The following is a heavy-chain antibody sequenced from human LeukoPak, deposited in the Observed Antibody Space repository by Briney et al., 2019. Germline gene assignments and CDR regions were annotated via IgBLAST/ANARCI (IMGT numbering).Heavy chain of an antibody. J-gene: IGHJ4*02. CDR1: GGSISSYY. CDR2: IYTSRST. CDR3: ARGARTAAGTFYFEY. D-gene: IGHD6-13*01. Sequence: SDTLSLTCTVSGGSISSYYWSWIRQPAGKGLEWIGRIYTSRSTNYNPSLTSRVTMSLHTSKNQFSPKLSSATAAEPAVYYCARGARTAAGTFYFEYWGQGTLVTVSS. V-gene: IGHV4-4*07.